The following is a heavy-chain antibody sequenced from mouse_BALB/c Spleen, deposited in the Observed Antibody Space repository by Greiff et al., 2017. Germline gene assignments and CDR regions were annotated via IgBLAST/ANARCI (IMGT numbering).Heavy chain of an antibody. J-gene: IGHJ3*01. Sequence: EVKLQESGGGLVQPGGSLKLSCAASGFDFSRYWMSWVRQAPGKGLEWIGEINPDSSTINYTPSLKDKFIISRDNAKNTLYLQMSKVRSEDTALYYCARAESTMITGAWFAYWGQGTLVTVSA. D-gene: IGHD2-4*01. CDR1: GFDFSRYW. CDR2: INPDSSTI. V-gene: IGHV4-1*02. CDR3: ARAESTMITGAWFAY.